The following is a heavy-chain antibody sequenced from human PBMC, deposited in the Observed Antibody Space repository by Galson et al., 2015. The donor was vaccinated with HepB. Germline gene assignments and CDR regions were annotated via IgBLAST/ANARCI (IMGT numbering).Heavy chain of an antibody. CDR1: GFTFSDYA. J-gene: IGHJ5*02. Sequence: SLRLSCAASGFTFSDYAMHWVRQAPGKGPVWLSAISGSGNTTYYVQSAKGRFIISRDNSKNTLYLQMSSLRVEDTAVYFCARDRDRLLNDNFYGLFGPWGQGTLVAVSS. D-gene: IGHD2/OR15-2a*01. V-gene: IGHV3-23*01. CDR2: ISGSGNTT. CDR3: ARDRDRLLNDNFYGLFGP.